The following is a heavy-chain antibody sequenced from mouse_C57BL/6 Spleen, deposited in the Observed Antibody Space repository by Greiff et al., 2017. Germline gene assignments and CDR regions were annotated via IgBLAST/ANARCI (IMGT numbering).Heavy chain of an antibody. CDR1: GYTFTDYY. CDR2: INPNNGGT. V-gene: IGHV1-26*01. D-gene: IGHD1-1*01. Sequence: VQLQQSGPELVKPGASVKISCKASGYTFTDYYMNWVKQSHGKSLEWIGDINPNNGGTSYNQKFKGKATLTVDKSSSTAYMELRSLTSEDSAVYYCARPFYGSSWYFDVWGTGTTVTVSS. CDR3: ARPFYGSSWYFDV. J-gene: IGHJ1*03.